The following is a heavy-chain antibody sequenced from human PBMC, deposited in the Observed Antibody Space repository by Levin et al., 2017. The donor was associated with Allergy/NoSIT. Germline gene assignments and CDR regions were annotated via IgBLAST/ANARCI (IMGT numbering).Heavy chain of an antibody. CDR2: ISGSGGST. V-gene: IGHV3-23*01. Sequence: GESLKISCAASGFTFSSYAMSWVRQAPGKGLEWVSAISGSGGSTYYADSVKGRFTISRDNSKNTLYLQMNSLRAEDTAVYYCARGSWFDPWGQGTLVTVSS. CDR1: GFTFSSYA. J-gene: IGHJ5*02. CDR3: ARGSWFDP.